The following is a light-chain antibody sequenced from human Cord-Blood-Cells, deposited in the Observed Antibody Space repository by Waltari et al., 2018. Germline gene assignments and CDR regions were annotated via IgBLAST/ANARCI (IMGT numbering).Light chain of an antibody. Sequence: DIQMTQSPSTLSASVGDRVTITCRASQSISSWLAWYPQKPGNAPKLLIYDASRLESGVPTRFGGSGAGTELTLTSSSLQPDDLATYYCQQDNSYSTFGQGTKVEIK. V-gene: IGKV1-5*01. CDR1: QSISSW. J-gene: IGKJ1*01. CDR3: QQDNSYST. CDR2: DAS.